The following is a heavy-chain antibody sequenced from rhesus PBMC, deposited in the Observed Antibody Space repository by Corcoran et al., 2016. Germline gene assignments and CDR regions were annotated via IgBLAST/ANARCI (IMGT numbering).Heavy chain of an antibody. V-gene: IGHV4-169*01. J-gene: IGHJ4*01. CDR1: GGSISSSY. CDR2: IYGSGSST. Sequence: QLQLQESGPGLVKPSETLSVTCAVSGGSISSSYWSWIRQAPGKGLEWIGYIYGSGSSTHYNPSLKSRVTLSVDTSKNQLSLKLSSVTTADTAVYYCARGDTAGTVFDYWGQGVLVTVSS. D-gene: IGHD5-42*01. CDR3: ARGDTAGTVFDY.